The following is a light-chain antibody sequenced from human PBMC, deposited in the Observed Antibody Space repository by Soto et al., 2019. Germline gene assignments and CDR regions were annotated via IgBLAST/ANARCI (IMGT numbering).Light chain of an antibody. CDR3: ATWDDSLSGPV. J-gene: IGLJ2*01. CDR2: TNK. Sequence: QSVLTQPPSASGTPGQTVTISCSGSSSNVGSSFLYWYQQLPGTAPKLLIYTNKQRPSGVPDRFSASKSGASASLAISGLRSEDEADYYCATWDDSLSGPVFGGGTKLTVL. V-gene: IGLV1-47*01. CDR1: SSNVGSSF.